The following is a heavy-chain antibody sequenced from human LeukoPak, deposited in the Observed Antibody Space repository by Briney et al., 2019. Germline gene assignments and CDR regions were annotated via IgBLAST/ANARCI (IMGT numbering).Heavy chain of an antibody. CDR3: ARGHYDVLAASYKWTPDY. CDR1: GFTFNTFN. Sequence: GGSLRLSCATSGFTFNTFNMNWVRQAPGKGLEWVSSITSGGDYIYYADSVKGRFTTSRDNAKNSLSLQLNSLRVEDTAVYYCARGHYDVLAASYKWTPDYWGQGTLVTVSS. J-gene: IGHJ4*02. CDR2: ITSGGDYI. V-gene: IGHV3-21*01. D-gene: IGHD3-9*01.